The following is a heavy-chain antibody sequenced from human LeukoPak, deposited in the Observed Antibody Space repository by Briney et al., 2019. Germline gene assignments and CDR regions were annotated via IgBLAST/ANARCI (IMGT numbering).Heavy chain of an antibody. D-gene: IGHD6-19*01. CDR3: ARYRRGGWYDY. Sequence: SETLSLTCAVYGGSFSGYYWSWIRQPPGKGLEWIGENNHSGSTNYNPSLKSRVTISVDTSKNQFSLKLSSVTAADTAVYYCARYRRGGWYDYWGQGTLVTVSS. CDR2: NNHSGST. J-gene: IGHJ4*02. V-gene: IGHV4-34*01. CDR1: GGSFSGYY.